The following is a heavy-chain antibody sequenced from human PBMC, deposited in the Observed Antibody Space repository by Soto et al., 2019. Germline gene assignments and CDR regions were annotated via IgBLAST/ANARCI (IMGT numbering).Heavy chain of an antibody. V-gene: IGHV4-34*01. CDR3: ARVPNTYYYDSSGIDY. J-gene: IGHJ4*02. CDR1: GGSFSGYY. CDR2: INHSGST. Sequence: PSETLSLTCAVYGGSFSGYYWSWIRQPPGKGLEWIGEINHSGSTNYNPSLKSRVTISVDTSKNQFSLKLSSVTAADTAVYYCARVPNTYYYDSSGIDYWGQGTLVTVSS. D-gene: IGHD3-22*01.